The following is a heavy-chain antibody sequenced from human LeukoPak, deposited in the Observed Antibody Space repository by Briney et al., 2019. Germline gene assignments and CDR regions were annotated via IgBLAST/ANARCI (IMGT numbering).Heavy chain of an antibody. CDR2: ISGSGGST. CDR1: GFTFSSYG. Sequence: GGSLRLSCAASGFTFSSYGMSWVRQAPGKGLEWVSAISGSGGSTYYADSVKGRFTISRDNSKNTLYLQMNSLRAEDTAVYYCAKDSRVDYYGSGSYYNSFDYWGQGTLVTVSS. V-gene: IGHV3-23*01. CDR3: AKDSRVDYYGSGSYYNSFDY. D-gene: IGHD3-10*01. J-gene: IGHJ4*02.